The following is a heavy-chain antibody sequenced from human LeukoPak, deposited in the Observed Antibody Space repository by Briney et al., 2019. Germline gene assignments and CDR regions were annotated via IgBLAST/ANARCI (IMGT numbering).Heavy chain of an antibody. CDR1: GFTFSNCA. CDR3: ARDPKRGFSYGWGAFDI. J-gene: IGHJ3*02. Sequence: GGSLRLSCAASGFTFSNCALHWVRQAPGKGLEWVAIISHDGNNKYYADSVKGRFIISRDNSKNTLYLQMNGLRVEDTAVYFCARDPKRGFSYGWGAFDIWGQGTMVSVSS. V-gene: IGHV3-30-3*01. D-gene: IGHD5-18*01. CDR2: ISHDGNNK.